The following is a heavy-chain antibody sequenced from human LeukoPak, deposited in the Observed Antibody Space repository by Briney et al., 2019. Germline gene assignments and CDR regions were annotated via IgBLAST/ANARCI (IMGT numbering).Heavy chain of an antibody. J-gene: IGHJ4*02. CDR3: ARGVRGSGYYSEDGY. CDR2: IYHSGST. V-gene: IGHV4-38-2*02. D-gene: IGHD3-22*01. CDR1: GYSISSGYY. Sequence: SETLSLTCTVSGYSISSGYYWGWIRQPPGKGLEWIGSIYHSGSTYYNPSLKSRVTISVDTSKNQFSLKLSSVTAADTAVYYCARGVRGSGYYSEDGYWGQGTLVTVSS.